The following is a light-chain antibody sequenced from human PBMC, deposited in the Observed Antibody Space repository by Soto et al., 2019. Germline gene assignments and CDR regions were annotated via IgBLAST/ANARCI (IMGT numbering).Light chain of an antibody. J-gene: IGLJ2*01. CDR2: SDN. CDR1: SSKIGSNT. V-gene: IGLV1-44*01. Sequence: QSVLTQPPSASGTPGQRVTISCSGSSSKIGSNTVNWYQELPGTAPKLLIYSDNQRPSGVPDRFSGSKSGTSASLAISGLQSEDEAEYYCAAWDDSLNVVIFAGGTKVTVL. CDR3: AAWDDSLNVVI.